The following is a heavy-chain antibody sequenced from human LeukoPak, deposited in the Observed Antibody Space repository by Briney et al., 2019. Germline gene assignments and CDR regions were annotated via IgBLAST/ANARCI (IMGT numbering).Heavy chain of an antibody. J-gene: IGHJ6*02. CDR3: ARDRFFGMDV. CDR1: EFIFSTYW. Sequence: GGSLRLSCAASEFIFSTYWMHWVRQAPGKGLVWVSRINSDGGSTTYADSVKGRFTISRDNAKNMLCLQMNSLRAEDTAVYYCARDRFFGMDVWGQGTTVTVSS. V-gene: IGHV3-74*01. CDR2: INSDGGST.